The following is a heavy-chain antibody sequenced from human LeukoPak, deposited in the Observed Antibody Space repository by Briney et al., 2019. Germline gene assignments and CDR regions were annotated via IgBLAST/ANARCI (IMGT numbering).Heavy chain of an antibody. CDR1: GGSISSYY. CDR2: IYSSGST. CDR3: ARWGSIAAARFDY. Sequence: PSETLSLTCTVSGGSISSYYWSWIRQPPGKGLEWIGYIYSSGSTDFNPSLKSRVTISVDTSKNHFSLNLSSVTAADTAVYYCARWGSIAAARFDYWGQGTLVTVSS. D-gene: IGHD6-13*01. V-gene: IGHV4-59*01. J-gene: IGHJ4*02.